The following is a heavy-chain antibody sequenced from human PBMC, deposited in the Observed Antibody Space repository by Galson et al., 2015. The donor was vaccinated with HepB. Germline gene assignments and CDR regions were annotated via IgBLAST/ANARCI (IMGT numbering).Heavy chain of an antibody. J-gene: IGHJ4*03. D-gene: IGHD1-26*01. CDR3: AKDSPWEDEIICDFDY. CDR2: LSISGDDA. CDR1: GFTFNNYA. V-gene: IGHV3-23*01. Sequence: SLRLSCAASGFTFNNYAMSWVRQTAGKGLEWVAALSISGDDAYYAGSVKGRFTISRDNSKNTLFLQMNSLRAEDTAIYYCAKDSPWEDEIICDFDYWCPGAPVTIPS.